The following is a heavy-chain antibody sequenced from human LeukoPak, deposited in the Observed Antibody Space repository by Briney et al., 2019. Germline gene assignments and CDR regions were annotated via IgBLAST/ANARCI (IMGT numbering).Heavy chain of an antibody. CDR1: RFTFISSG. Sequence: ASVKVSCKASRFTFISSGMQWVRQARGQRLEWIGWIVVGSGNTNYAQKFQERVTITRDMSTSTAYMELSSLRSEDTAIYYCARVLGAHRYGSIDHWGQGTLVTVSS. J-gene: IGHJ4*02. CDR3: ARVLGAHRYGSIDH. CDR2: IVVGSGNT. D-gene: IGHD5-18*01. V-gene: IGHV1-58*02.